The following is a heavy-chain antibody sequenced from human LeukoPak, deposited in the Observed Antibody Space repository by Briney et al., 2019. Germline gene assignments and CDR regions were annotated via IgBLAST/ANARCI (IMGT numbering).Heavy chain of an antibody. V-gene: IGHV3-23*01. Sequence: PGGSLRLSCAASGFTFSSYAMSWVRQAPGKGLEWVSIIGGSGGSTYYADSVKGRFTISRDNSQNTVYLQMNSLRAEDTAVYYCAKDPKTYYYDSSGSSDWGQGTLVTVSS. D-gene: IGHD3-22*01. J-gene: IGHJ4*02. CDR2: IGGSGGST. CDR3: AKDPKTYYYDSSGSSD. CDR1: GFTFSSYA.